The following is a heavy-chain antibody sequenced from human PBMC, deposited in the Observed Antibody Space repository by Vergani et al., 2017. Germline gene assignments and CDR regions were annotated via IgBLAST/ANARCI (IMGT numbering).Heavy chain of an antibody. V-gene: IGHV1-3*01. Sequence: QVQLVQSGAEVKKPGASVKVSCKASGYTFTSYAMHWVRQAPGQRLEWMGWINAGNGNTKYSQKFQGRVTMTRDTSASTAYMELSSLRSEDTAVYYCSRDYCSGGSCYLDYWGQGTLVTVSS. CDR3: SRDYCSGGSCYLDY. D-gene: IGHD2-15*01. CDR1: GYTFTSYA. J-gene: IGHJ4*02. CDR2: INAGNGNT.